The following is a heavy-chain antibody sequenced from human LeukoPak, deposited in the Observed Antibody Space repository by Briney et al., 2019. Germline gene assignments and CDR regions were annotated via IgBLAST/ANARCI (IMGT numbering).Heavy chain of an antibody. V-gene: IGHV3-23*01. CDR1: GFTFSSYA. CDR2: ISGSGGST. J-gene: IGHJ5*02. CDR3: AKNLLGRITIFGVVQEDNWFDP. D-gene: IGHD3-3*01. Sequence: GGSLRLSCAASGFTFSSYAMSWVRQAPGKGLEWVSAISGSGGSTYYADSVKGRFTISRDNSKNTLYLQMNSLRAEDTAVYCCAKNLLGRITIFGVVQEDNWFDPWGQGTLVTVSS.